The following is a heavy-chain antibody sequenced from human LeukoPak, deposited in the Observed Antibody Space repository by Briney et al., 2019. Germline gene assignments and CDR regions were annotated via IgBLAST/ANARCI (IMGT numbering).Heavy chain of an antibody. J-gene: IGHJ4*02. CDR1: GFTFSSYW. Sequence: GGSLRLSCAASGFTFSSYWMGWVRQAPGKGLEWVANIKQDGSEKYYVDSVKGRFTISRDNAKNSLYLQMNSPRAEDTAVYYCARVPFGRGADYWGQGTLVTVSS. D-gene: IGHD3-10*01. V-gene: IGHV3-7*03. CDR3: ARVPFGRGADY. CDR2: IKQDGSEK.